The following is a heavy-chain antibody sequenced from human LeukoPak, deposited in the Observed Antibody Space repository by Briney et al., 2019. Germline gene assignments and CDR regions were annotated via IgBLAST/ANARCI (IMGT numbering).Heavy chain of an antibody. D-gene: IGHD2-21*01. Sequence: ASVTVSCKASGYTFTSYYMHWVRQAPGQGLEWMGIINPSGGSTSYAQKFQGRVTMTRDTSTSTVYMELSSLRSEDTAVYYCARDLQTPGQARACGYWGQGTLVTVSS. CDR1: GYTFTSYY. J-gene: IGHJ4*02. CDR3: ARDLQTPGQARACGY. V-gene: IGHV1-46*01. CDR2: INPSGGST.